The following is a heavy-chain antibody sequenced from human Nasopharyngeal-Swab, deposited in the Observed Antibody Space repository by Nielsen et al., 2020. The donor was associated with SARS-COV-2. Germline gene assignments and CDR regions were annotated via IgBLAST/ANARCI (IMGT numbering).Heavy chain of an antibody. CDR3: ARGRIVVVPAARVGSNWFDP. CDR2: IYHSGST. CDR1: GYSISSGYY. D-gene: IGHD2-2*01. Sequence: SETLSLTCAVSGYSISSGYYWGWIRQPPGTGLEWIGSIYHSGSTYYNPSLKSRVTISVDTSKNQFSLKLSSVTAADTAVYYCARGRIVVVPAARVGSNWFDPWGQGTLVTVSS. V-gene: IGHV4-38-2*01. J-gene: IGHJ5*02.